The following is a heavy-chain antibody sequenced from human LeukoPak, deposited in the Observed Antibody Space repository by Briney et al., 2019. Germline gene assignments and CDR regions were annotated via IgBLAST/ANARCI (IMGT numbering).Heavy chain of an antibody. CDR1: GGSLSGYY. CDR3: ARGLDNWNVYIFDY. J-gene: IGHJ4*02. V-gene: IGHV4-34*01. Sequence: SETLSLTCAVFGGSLSGYYWSWIRQPPGKGLEWIAEINRSGSPNYNPSLKSRVTISVDTSKNQFSLKLSSVTAADTAVYYCARGLDNWNVYIFDYWGLGTLVTVSS. D-gene: IGHD1-20*01. CDR2: INRSGSP.